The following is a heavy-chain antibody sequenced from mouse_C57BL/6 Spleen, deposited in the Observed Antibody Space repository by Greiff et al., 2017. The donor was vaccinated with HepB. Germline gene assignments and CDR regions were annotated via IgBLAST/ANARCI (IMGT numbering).Heavy chain of an antibody. V-gene: IGHV1-50*01. D-gene: IGHD3-1*01. CDR1: GYTFTSYW. J-gene: IGHJ4*01. Sequence: QVQLQQSGAELVKPGASVKLSCKASGYTFTSYWMQWVKQRPGQGLEWIGEIDPSDSYTNYNQKFKGKATLTVDTSSSTAYMQLSSLTSEDSAVYYCARGGLPLYYYAMDYWGQGTSVTVSS. CDR3: ARGGLPLYYYAMDY. CDR2: IDPSDSYT.